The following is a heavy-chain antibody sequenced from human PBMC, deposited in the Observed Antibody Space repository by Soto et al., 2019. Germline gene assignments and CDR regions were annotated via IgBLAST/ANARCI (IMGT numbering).Heavy chain of an antibody. CDR3: VRERFGSWTFDY. CDR2: IHPTDGST. D-gene: IGHD6-13*01. CDR1: GYNFASNH. Sequence: QVQLVQSGAEVKEPGASVKVSCKASGYNFASNHMHWVRQIPGQGLEWMGIIHPTDGSTSYAQRFLGGITLTREAPTNTDYMELRGLTSEDTAVYYCVRERFGSWTFDYWGQGTLLTVSS. J-gene: IGHJ4*02. V-gene: IGHV1-46*01.